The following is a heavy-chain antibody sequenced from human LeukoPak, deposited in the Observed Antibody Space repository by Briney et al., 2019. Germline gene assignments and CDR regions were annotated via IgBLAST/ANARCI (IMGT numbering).Heavy chain of an antibody. CDR2: IKLDGSEK. J-gene: IGHJ4*02. Sequence: GGSLRLSCVAFGFTFGKYWMSWVRQAPGKGLEWVANIKLDGSEKNYVDSVKGRFTISRDNTKNSLYLQMNSLRAEDTAVFYCARDQYDTWSRRGNFDSWGQGTLVIVSS. CDR1: GFTFGKYW. D-gene: IGHD3-3*01. CDR3: ARDQYDTWSRRGNFDS. V-gene: IGHV3-7*03.